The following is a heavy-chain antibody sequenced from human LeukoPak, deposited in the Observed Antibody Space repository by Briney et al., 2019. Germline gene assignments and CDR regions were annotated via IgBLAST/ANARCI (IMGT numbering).Heavy chain of an antibody. CDR2: INVEGDYI. CDR1: GFSVSGFW. D-gene: IGHD3-22*01. J-gene: IGHJ4*02. Sequence: GGSLRLSCAASGFSVSGFWMHWVRRAPGKELVWVARINVEGDYIDYAESVRGRFTISRDSAKNTLYLQMNSVRAEDTAVYSCARDLTGPYDHWGQGTLVTVSS. V-gene: IGHV3-74*01. CDR3: ARDLTGPYDH.